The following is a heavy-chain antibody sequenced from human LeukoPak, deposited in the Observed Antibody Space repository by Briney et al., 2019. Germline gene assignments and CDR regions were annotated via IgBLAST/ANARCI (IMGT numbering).Heavy chain of an antibody. D-gene: IGHD5-18*01. CDR2: IIPIFGTA. J-gene: IGHJ4*02. Sequence: SVKVSFKASGGTFIIYAISWVRQAPGQGLEWMGGIIPIFGTANYAQKFQGRVTITADKSTSTAYMELSSLRSEDTAVYYCARSWIQLWHFDYWGQGTLVTVSS. V-gene: IGHV1-69*06. CDR1: GGTFIIYA. CDR3: ARSWIQLWHFDY.